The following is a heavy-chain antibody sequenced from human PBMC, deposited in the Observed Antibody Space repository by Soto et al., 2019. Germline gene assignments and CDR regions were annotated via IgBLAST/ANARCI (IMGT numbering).Heavy chain of an antibody. V-gene: IGHV4-31*03. CDR2: ISYSGNT. CDR3: ARTSIFGVVLNAFDI. J-gene: IGHJ3*02. Sequence: SETLSLTCTVSGGSFSGGGYYWSWIRQHPGKGLEWMGYISYSGNTKYKPSLQSRITISVDTSENQFSLRLTSVTAADTAIYFCARTSIFGVVLNAFDIWGQGTLVTVSS. D-gene: IGHD3-3*01. CDR1: GGSFSGGGYY.